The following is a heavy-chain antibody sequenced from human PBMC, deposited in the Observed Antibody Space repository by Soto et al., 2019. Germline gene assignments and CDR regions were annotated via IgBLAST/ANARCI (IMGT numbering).Heavy chain of an antibody. D-gene: IGHD6-19*01. J-gene: IGHJ5*02. CDR1: GYNFTSYG. Sequence: QVQLVQSGAEVKKPGASVKVSCKASGYNFTSYGISWVRQAPGQGLEWMGWISAYNGNTNYAQKIQDRVTMTTDTSTSTAYMDLRRLTSDATAVYSFAISIPVAGTVWFDPWGQGTLVTVSS. V-gene: IGHV1-18*01. CDR2: ISAYNGNT. CDR3: AISIPVAGTVWFDP.